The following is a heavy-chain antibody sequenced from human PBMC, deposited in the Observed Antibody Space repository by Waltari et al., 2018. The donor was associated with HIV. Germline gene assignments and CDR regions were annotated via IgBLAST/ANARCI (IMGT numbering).Heavy chain of an antibody. CDR3: ASARETMGVDFDS. D-gene: IGHD3-10*01. Sequence: QVQLVQSGAEVKKPGSSVKGSCKASGGAFVSHTFNWGRQAPGQGLEWMGRPIRMLGTASYARKFQGRVPIPAEKSTTTAYMELNGLRIDDTAVYYCASARETMGVDFDSWGQGTLVTVS. CDR1: GGAFVSHT. V-gene: IGHV1-69*08. CDR2: PIRMLGTA. J-gene: IGHJ5*01.